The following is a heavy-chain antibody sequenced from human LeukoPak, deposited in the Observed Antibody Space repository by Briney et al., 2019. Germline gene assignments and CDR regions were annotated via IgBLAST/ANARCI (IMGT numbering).Heavy chain of an antibody. CDR1: GFSFSSSG. D-gene: IGHD3-3*01. CDR2: IDSSSSTK. Sequence: GGSLRLSCAASGFSFSSSGMNWVRQAPGKGLQWISYIDSSSSTKNYADSVKGRFTISRDNAKNSLYLQMNSLRAEDTAVYYCARDPPSYYDFWSGGGGLDAFEIWGQGTMVTVSS. CDR3: ARDPPSYYDFWSGGGGLDAFEI. V-gene: IGHV3-48*01. J-gene: IGHJ3*02.